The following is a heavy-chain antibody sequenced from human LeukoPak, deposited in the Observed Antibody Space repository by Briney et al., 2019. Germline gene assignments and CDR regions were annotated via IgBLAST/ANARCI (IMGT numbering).Heavy chain of an antibody. J-gene: IGHJ5*02. CDR2: ISSSSSYI. CDR1: GFTFSSYS. D-gene: IGHD6-13*01. V-gene: IGHV3-21*01. Sequence: GGSLSLSCAASGFTFSSYSMNWVRHAPGKGLEWVSFISSSSSYIYYADSVKGRFTTSRDNAKNSLYLQMNSLRAEDTAVYYCAREGNSRYWFDPWGQGTLVTVSS. CDR3: AREGNSRYWFDP.